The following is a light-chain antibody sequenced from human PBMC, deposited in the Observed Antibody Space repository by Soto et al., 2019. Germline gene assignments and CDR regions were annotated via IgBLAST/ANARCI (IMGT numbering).Light chain of an antibody. CDR3: QQYGSSPES. CDR1: QSVSNSY. J-gene: IGKJ1*01. V-gene: IGKV3-20*01. Sequence: EIVLTQSPGTLSLSPGEGATLSCRASQSVSNSYLAWYQQKPGQAPRLLIYDASSGATGIPDRFSGSGSGTDFTLTISRLEPEDFEVYYCQQYGSSPESFGQGTKVEIK. CDR2: DAS.